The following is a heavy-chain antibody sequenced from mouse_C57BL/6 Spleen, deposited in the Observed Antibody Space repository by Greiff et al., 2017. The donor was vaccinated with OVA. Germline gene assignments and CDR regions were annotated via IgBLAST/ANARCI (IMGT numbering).Heavy chain of an antibody. CDR3: ARGSSGFAY. CDR2: ISYDGSN. CDR1: GYSITSGYY. J-gene: IGHJ3*01. Sequence: EVKLQESGPGLVKPSQSLSLTCSVTGYSITSGYYWNWIRQFPGNKLEWMGYISYDGSNNYNPSLKNRISITRDTSKNQFFLKLNSVTTEDTATYYCARGSSGFAYWGQGTLVTVSA. D-gene: IGHD1-3*01. V-gene: IGHV3-6*01.